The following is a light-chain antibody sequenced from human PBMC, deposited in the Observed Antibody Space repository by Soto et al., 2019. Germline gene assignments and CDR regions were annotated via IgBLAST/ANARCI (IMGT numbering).Light chain of an antibody. Sequence: QSVLTQPASVSGSPGQSITISCTGSNSDIGGYNYVSWYDHHPGKAPRLIIYEVSNRPSGVSNRFSGSKPGNTASLTISGLQAEDEAHYYCSSYRSTSPCVFGTGTKVTVL. CDR1: NSDIGGYNY. CDR2: EVS. J-gene: IGLJ1*01. CDR3: SSYRSTSPCV. V-gene: IGLV2-14*01.